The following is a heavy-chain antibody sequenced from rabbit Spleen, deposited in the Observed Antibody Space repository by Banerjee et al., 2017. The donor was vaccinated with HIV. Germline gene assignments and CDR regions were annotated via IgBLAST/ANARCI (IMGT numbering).Heavy chain of an antibody. CDR2: IYAGSSGNT. Sequence: QSLEESGGGLVKPGASLTLTCKASGFSFNSGYDMCWVRQAPGKGLEWIACIYAGSSGNTHSATWAKGRFTISKTSSTTVTLQMTSLTAADTATYFCARDTGTSFSTYGMDLWGQGTLVTVS. CDR3: ARDTGTSFSTYGMDL. J-gene: IGHJ3*01. V-gene: IGHV1S40*01. D-gene: IGHD8-1*01. CDR1: GFSFNSGYD.